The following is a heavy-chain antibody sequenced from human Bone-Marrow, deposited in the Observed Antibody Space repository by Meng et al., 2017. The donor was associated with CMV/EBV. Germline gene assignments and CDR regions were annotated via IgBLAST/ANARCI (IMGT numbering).Heavy chain of an antibody. CDR1: GFTFSSYA. Sequence: GGSLRLSCAASGFTFSSYAMHWVRQAPGKGLEWVAVISYDGSNKYYADSVKGRFTISRDNSKNTLYLQMNSLKTDDTAVYYCTIEPYGGKSFRDWGQGTLVTVSS. CDR2: ISYDGSNK. V-gene: IGHV3-30*04. J-gene: IGHJ4*02. CDR3: TIEPYGGKSFRD. D-gene: IGHD4-23*01.